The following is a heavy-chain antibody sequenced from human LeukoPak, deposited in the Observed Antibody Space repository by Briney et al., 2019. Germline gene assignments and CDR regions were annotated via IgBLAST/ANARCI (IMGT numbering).Heavy chain of an antibody. D-gene: IGHD3-10*01. CDR3: ARSSGSYYNNWFDP. V-gene: IGHV3-21*01. J-gene: IGHJ5*02. CDR2: ISSSSSYI. Sequence: GGSLRLSCAASGFTFSSSSMNWVRQAPGKGLEWVSSISSSSSYIYYADSVKGRFTISRDNAKNSLYLQMNSLRAEDTAVYYCARSSGSYYNNWFDPWGQGTLVTVSS. CDR1: GFTFSSSS.